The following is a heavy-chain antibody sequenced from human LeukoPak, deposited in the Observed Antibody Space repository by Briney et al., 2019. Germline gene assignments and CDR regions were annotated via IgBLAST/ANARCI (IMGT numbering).Heavy chain of an antibody. D-gene: IGHD1-26*01. Sequence: PSETLSLTCTVSGGSISSYYWSWIRQPPGKGLEWIRYIYYSGSTNYNPSLKSRVTISVDTSKNQFSLKLTSVTAADTAVYFCARHMPWELPPGAYDYWGQGSLVTVSS. V-gene: IGHV4-59*08. CDR3: ARHMPWELPPGAYDY. CDR2: IYYSGST. CDR1: GGSISSYY. J-gene: IGHJ4*02.